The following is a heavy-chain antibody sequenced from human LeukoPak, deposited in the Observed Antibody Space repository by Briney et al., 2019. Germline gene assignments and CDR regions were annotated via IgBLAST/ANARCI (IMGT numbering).Heavy chain of an antibody. V-gene: IGHV4-39*02. Sequence: SETLSLTCTVSGDSISSNNYYWGWVRQPPGKGLEWIGSMFYGGSTYSSPSLKSRVTISVDTSKTHFSLKLSSVNAADTAVYYCVTTHSDFLTECYYFDYWGQGTLVTVSS. CDR1: GDSISSNNYY. CDR2: MFYGGST. D-gene: IGHD3-9*01. CDR3: VTTHSDFLTECYYFDY. J-gene: IGHJ4*02.